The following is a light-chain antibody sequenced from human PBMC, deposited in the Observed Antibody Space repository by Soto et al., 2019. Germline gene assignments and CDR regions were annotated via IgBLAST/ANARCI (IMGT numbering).Light chain of an antibody. CDR1: SSNFGAGYE. J-gene: IGLJ1*01. Sequence: QSVLTQPPSVSGAPGQRVTISCTGSSSNFGAGYEVHWYKQLPGAAPTLVIFNNLNRPSGVPERFSGSKSGTSASLVISGLQAEDEADYSCQSFDSSLRAYVFGSGTKLTVL. CDR3: QSFDSSLRAYV. CDR2: NNL. V-gene: IGLV1-40*01.